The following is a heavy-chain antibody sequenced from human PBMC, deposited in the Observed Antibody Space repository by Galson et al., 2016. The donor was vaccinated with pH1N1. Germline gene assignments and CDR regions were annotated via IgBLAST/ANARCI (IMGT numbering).Heavy chain of an antibody. CDR2: IKSKTDGGTT. CDR3: TTVSGQKRYYYDSSGYYYGPEYFQH. Sequence: SLRLSCAASGFTFSNAWMSWVRQAPGKGQDWVGRIKSKTDGGTTDYAAPVKGRFTISRDDSKNTLYLQMNGLKTEDTAVYYCTTVSGQKRYYYDSSGYYYGPEYFQHWGQGTLVTVSS. CDR1: GFTFSNAW. J-gene: IGHJ1*01. V-gene: IGHV3-15*01. D-gene: IGHD3-22*01.